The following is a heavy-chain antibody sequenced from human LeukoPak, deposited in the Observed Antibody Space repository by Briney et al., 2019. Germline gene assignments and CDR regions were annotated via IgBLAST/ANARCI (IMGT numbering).Heavy chain of an antibody. CDR2: ISGSGGST. CDR3: ARGGGGNSDFLTTYTGASLSFDY. CDR1: GFTFSSYA. Sequence: PGGSLRLSCAASGFTFSSYAMSWVRQAPGKGLEWVSAISGSGGSTYYAGSVKGRFTISRDSSKNTLYLQMNSLGAEDTAVYYCARGGGGNSDFLTTYTGASLSFDYWGQGALVTVSS. D-gene: IGHD3-9*01. V-gene: IGHV3-23*01. J-gene: IGHJ4*02.